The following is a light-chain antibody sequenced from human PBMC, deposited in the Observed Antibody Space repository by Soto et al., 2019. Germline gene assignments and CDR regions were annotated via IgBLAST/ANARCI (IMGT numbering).Light chain of an antibody. Sequence: DIVMTQSPDSLAVSLGERATVNCKSSQSVSSSSTKRNYLAWYQQKTEQPPQLLISWASTRESGVPDRFSGSGSGSDFTLTISSLQAEDVAVYYCQQYYNTPPTFGQGTRLEIK. J-gene: IGKJ2*01. V-gene: IGKV4-1*01. CDR1: QSVSSSSTKRNY. CDR2: WAS. CDR3: QQYYNTPPT.